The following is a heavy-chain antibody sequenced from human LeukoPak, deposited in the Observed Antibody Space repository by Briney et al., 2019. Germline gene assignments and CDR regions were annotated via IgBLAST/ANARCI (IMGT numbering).Heavy chain of an antibody. Sequence: AGGSLRLSCAASGFTFSSYSMNWVRQAPGKGLEWVSSISSSSSYVYYADSAKGRFTISRDNAKNSLYLQMNSLRAEDTAVYYCARKAMGDDPWGQGTLVTVSS. CDR3: ARKAMGDDP. CDR1: GFTFSSYS. CDR2: ISSSSSYV. V-gene: IGHV3-21*01. D-gene: IGHD5-18*01. J-gene: IGHJ5*02.